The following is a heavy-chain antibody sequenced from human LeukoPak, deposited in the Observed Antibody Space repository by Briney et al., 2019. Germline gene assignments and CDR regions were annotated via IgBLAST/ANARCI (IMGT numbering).Heavy chain of an antibody. CDR3: AKDEEGRFDY. CDR1: GFTFSSYG. J-gene: IGHJ4*02. CDR2: IWYDGSNK. V-gene: IGHV3-33*06. Sequence: GGSLRLSCAASGFTFSSYGMHWVRQAPGKGLEWVAVIWYDGSNKYYADSVKGRFTISRDSSKNTLYLQMNSLRAEDTAVYYCAKDEEGRFDYWGQGTLVTVSS.